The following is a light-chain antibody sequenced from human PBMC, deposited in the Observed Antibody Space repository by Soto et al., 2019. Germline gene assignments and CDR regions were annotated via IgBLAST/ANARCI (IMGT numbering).Light chain of an antibody. V-gene: IGKV3-20*01. Sequence: EIVLTQSPGTLSLSPGESATLSCRASQSVSSSQVAWYQQKPAQAPRLLIYGASSRATGIPDRFSGVGSETDFTLTISRLEPEDFAAYYRQLYGKAPHTFVQGTKLEIK. CDR3: QLYGKAPHT. CDR1: QSVSSSQ. CDR2: GAS. J-gene: IGKJ2*01.